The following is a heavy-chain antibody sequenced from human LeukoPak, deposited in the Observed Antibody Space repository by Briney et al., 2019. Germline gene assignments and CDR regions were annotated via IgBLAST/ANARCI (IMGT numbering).Heavy chain of an antibody. CDR2: IYYSGST. J-gene: IGHJ4*02. D-gene: IGHD1-26*01. V-gene: IGHV4-31*11. Sequence: KPSETLSLTCAVYGGSFSGYYWSWIRQHPGKGLEWIGYIYYSGSTYYNPSLKSRVTISVDASKNQFSLKLSSVTAADTAVYYCAGDRNWELAFDYWGQGTLVTVSS. CDR3: AGDRNWELAFDY. CDR1: GGSFSGYY.